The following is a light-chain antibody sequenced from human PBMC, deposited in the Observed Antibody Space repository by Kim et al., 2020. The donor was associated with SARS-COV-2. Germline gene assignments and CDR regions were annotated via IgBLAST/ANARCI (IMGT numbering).Light chain of an antibody. V-gene: IGLV4-69*02. CDR3: QTWGSGSDV. CDR1: SGHSTNA. Sequence: QLVLTQSPSASASLGASVKLTCTLSSGHSTNAIAWHQQQPDKGPRYLMKLNSDGSLSKGDGIPDRFSGSSSGAERYLTISSLQSEDEADYYCQTWGSGSDVLGGGTQRTGL. J-gene: IGLJ3*02. CDR2: LNSDGSL.